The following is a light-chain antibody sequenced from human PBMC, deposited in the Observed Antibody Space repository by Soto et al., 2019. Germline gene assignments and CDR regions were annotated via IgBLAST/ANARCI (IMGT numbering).Light chain of an antibody. J-gene: IGKJ1*01. CDR3: QQYNSYWT. Sequence: DIQMTQSPSTLSASVGDRVTITCRASQSISSWLAWYQQKPGKAPKLLIYKASSLESGVPSRFSGGRSGTEFTLTFSTLEPDDFATYYCQQYNSYWTFGQGTKVEIK. V-gene: IGKV1-5*03. CDR2: KAS. CDR1: QSISSW.